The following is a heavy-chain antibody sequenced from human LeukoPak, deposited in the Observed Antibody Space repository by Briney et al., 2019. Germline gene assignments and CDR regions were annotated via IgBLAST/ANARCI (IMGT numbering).Heavy chain of an antibody. V-gene: IGHV3-23*01. Sequence: GGSLRLSCAGFGFTFSNYGMNWVRQAPGKGLAWVSGISGSGGSTYYADSVKGRFTISRDNSKNTLYLQMNSLRAEDTAVYYCAKARYIWGSYRRTPIDYWGQGTLVTVSS. J-gene: IGHJ4*02. CDR2: ISGSGGST. D-gene: IGHD3-16*02. CDR3: AKARYIWGSYRRTPIDY. CDR1: GFTFSNYG.